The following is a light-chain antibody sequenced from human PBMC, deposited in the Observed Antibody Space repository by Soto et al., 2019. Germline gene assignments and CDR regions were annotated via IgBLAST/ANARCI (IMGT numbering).Light chain of an antibody. CDR1: SSDVGGYNY. CDR3: CSLTSGPGWV. V-gene: IGLV2-14*01. J-gene: IGLJ3*02. CDR2: QVI. Sequence: QSALTQPPSASGSPGQSVTISCTGTSSDVGGYNYVSWYQQHPGKAPKLIIHQVIDRPSGISDRFSGSKSGNRAFLTISGLQAEDEADYYCCSLTSGPGWVFGGGTKLTVL.